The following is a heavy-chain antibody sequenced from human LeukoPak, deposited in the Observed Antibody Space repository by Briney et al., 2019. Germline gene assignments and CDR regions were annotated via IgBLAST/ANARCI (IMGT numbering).Heavy chain of an antibody. CDR3: AKGGWRGPYDSSGYYSIGY. Sequence: GGSLRLSCAASGFTFSSYGMHCVRQAPGKGLEWVAVISYDGSNKYYADSVKGRFTISRDNSKNTLYLQMNSLRAEDTAVYYCAKGGWRGPYDSSGYYSIGYWGQGTLVTVSS. V-gene: IGHV3-30*18. J-gene: IGHJ4*02. D-gene: IGHD3-22*01. CDR2: ISYDGSNK. CDR1: GFTFSSYG.